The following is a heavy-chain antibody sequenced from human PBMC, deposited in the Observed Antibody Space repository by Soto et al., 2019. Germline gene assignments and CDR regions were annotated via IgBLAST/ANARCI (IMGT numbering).Heavy chain of an antibody. CDR3: ARGPRVVWVVPTARGDVFDI. CDR1: GGPISSSNW. CDR2: IYHSGST. Sequence: PPETLSLTCAVSGGPISSSNWWSWVRQPPGKGLEWIGEIYHSGSTNYNPSLKSRVTISVDTSKNQFSLKLSSVTAADTAVYYCARGPRVVWVVPTARGDVFDIWGQGKIVPVS. V-gene: IGHV4-4*03. D-gene: IGHD2-8*01. J-gene: IGHJ3*02.